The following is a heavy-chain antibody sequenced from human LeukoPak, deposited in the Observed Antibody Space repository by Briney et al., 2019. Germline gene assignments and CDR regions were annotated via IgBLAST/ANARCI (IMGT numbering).Heavy chain of an antibody. D-gene: IGHD3-10*01. CDR1: GFTFSGYA. V-gene: IGHV3-23*01. J-gene: IGHJ4*02. CDR2: ISTSGGGT. CDR3: AKGRSGTYYNFDY. Sequence: GGSLRLSCAASGFTFSGYAMSWVRQAPGKGLEWVSTISTSGGGTYYADSVKGRFTISRDNSKNTLYLQMSSLRAEDTAVYYCAKGRSGTYYNFDYWGQGTLVTVSS.